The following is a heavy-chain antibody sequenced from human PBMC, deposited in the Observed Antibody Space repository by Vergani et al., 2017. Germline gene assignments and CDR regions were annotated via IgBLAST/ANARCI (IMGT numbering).Heavy chain of an antibody. CDR3: ARGGHGYSYGPYGTAFVY. J-gene: IGHJ4*02. CDR1: GGSFSGYY. CDR2: IYTSGST. D-gene: IGHD5-18*01. Sequence: QVQLQQWGAGLLKPSETLSLTCAVYGGSFSGYYWSWIRQPAGKGLEWIGRIYTSGSTNYNPSLKSRVTISVDTSKNQFSLKLSSVTAADTAVYYCARGGHGYSYGPYGTAFVYWGQGTLVTVSS. V-gene: IGHV4-59*10.